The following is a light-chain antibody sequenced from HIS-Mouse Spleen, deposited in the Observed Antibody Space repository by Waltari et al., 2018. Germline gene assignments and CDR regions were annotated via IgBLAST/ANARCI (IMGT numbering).Light chain of an antibody. Sequence: EIVLTQSPATLSLSPGERATLPCRASQSVSSYLAWYQQKPGQAPRLLIYDASNRATGIPARFSGSGSGTDFTLTISSLEPEDFAVYYCQQRSNWPRTFGQGTKVKSN. CDR1: QSVSSY. V-gene: IGKV3-11*01. J-gene: IGKJ1*01. CDR2: DAS. CDR3: QQRSNWPRT.